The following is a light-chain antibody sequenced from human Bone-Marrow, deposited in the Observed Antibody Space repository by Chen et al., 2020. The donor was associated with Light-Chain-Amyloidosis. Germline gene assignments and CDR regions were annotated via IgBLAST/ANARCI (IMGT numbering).Light chain of an antibody. CDR1: DLPTKY. CDR3: QSADSSGTYEVI. Sequence: SYELTRPPSVPVSPGQTARITCSGDDLPTKYAYWYQQKPGQAPVLVIHRDTERPSGISERFSGSSSGTTATLTISGVQAEDEADYHCQSADSSGTYEVIFGGGTKLTVL. CDR2: RDT. V-gene: IGLV3-25*03. J-gene: IGLJ2*01.